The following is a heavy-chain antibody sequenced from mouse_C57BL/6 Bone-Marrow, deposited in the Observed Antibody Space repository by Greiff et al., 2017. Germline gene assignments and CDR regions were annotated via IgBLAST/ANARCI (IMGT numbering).Heavy chain of an antibody. CDR3: ARSYSNYLFAY. D-gene: IGHD2-5*01. CDR1: GYTFTSYW. V-gene: IGHV1-55*01. Sequence: QVQLQQPGAELVKPGASVKMSCKASGYTFTSYWITWVKQRPGQGLAWIGDIYPGSGSTNYNEQFKSKATLTVDTSSSTAYMQLSSLTSEDSAVYYCARSYSNYLFAYWGQGTLVTVSA. J-gene: IGHJ3*01. CDR2: IYPGSGST.